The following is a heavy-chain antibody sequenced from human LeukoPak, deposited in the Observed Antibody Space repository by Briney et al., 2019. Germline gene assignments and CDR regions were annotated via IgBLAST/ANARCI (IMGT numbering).Heavy chain of an antibody. V-gene: IGHV3-23*01. CDR3: AKDYFSGN. CDR1: GFTFSSYA. D-gene: IGHD3-10*01. J-gene: IGHJ4*02. CDR2: LSGSGVNT. Sequence: PGGSLRLSCAASGFTFSSYAMSWVRQAPGTGLEWVSTLSGSGVNTYYADSVKGRFTISRDNSKNTLYLQMNSLRAEDTAVYYCAKDYFSGNWGQGTLVTVSS.